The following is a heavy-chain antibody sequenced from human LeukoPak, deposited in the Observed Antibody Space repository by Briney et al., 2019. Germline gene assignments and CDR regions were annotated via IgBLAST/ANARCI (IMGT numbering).Heavy chain of an antibody. D-gene: IGHD5-18*01. V-gene: IGHV3-15*01. CDR1: GFTFSNAW. Sequence: GGSLRLSCAASGFTFSNAWMSWVRQAPGKGLEWVGRIKSKTDGGTTDYAAPVKGRFTISRDDSKNTLYLQMNSLKTEDTAVYYCTTADLGYSYGYYYYYYMDVWGKGTTVTISS. CDR2: IKSKTDGGTT. CDR3: TTADLGYSYGYYYYYYMDV. J-gene: IGHJ6*03.